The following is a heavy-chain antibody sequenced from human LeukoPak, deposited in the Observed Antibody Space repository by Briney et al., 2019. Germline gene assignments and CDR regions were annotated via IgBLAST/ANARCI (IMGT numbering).Heavy chain of an antibody. J-gene: IGHJ4*02. Sequence: RPGGSLRLSCAASGFTFDDYGMSWVRQAPGKGLECVSGINLNGGSTGYADSVKGRYTISRDNAKNSLYLQINSLRAEDTALYYCARDVRIGGYGHGYWGQGTLVTVSS. CDR1: GFTFDDYG. CDR2: INLNGGST. CDR3: ARDVRIGGYGHGY. D-gene: IGHD5-18*01. V-gene: IGHV3-20*04.